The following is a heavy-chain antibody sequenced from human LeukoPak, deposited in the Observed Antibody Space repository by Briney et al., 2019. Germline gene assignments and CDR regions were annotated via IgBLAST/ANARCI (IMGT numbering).Heavy chain of an antibody. CDR2: MNPNSGNT. Sequence: ASVKVSCKASGYTFTRYDINWVRQATGQGLEWMGWMNPNSGNTGYAQKFQGRVTMTRNTSISTAYMELSSLRSEDTAVYYCARALRDYYGSGSYSPPDYYFDYWGQGTLVTVSS. D-gene: IGHD3-10*01. CDR1: GYTFTRYD. V-gene: IGHV1-8*01. J-gene: IGHJ4*02. CDR3: ARALRDYYGSGSYSPPDYYFDY.